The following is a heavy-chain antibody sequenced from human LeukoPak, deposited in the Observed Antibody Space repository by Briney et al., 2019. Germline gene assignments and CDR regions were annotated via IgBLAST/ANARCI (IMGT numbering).Heavy chain of an antibody. CDR2: ITGSGGTT. J-gene: IGHJ4*02. V-gene: IGHV3-23*01. Sequence: TGGSLRLSCAASGFTFSSYAMSWVRQAPGKGLEWVSAITGSGGTTYYADSVKGRFTISRDNSKNTLYLQMNGLRAEDTAVYYCAAKYDSRWYWDYWGQGTLVTVSS. CDR3: AAKYDSRWYWDY. D-gene: IGHD6-13*01. CDR1: GFTFSSYA.